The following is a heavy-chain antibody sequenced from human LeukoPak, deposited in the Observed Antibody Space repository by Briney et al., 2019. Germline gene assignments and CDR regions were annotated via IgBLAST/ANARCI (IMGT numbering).Heavy chain of an antibody. CDR3: ARDRDVVVIAAPGY. CDR2: ISGSNGNT. CDR1: DYTFTNYG. V-gene: IGHV1-18*01. D-gene: IGHD2-15*01. Sequence: ASVSLSCKGFDYTFTNYGVSWVRQARGQGREWIGWISGSNGNTNYAQKFQGRVTMTTDTSTRTAYMELRSLRSDDTALYYCARDRDVVVIAAPGYWGQGTLVTVSS. J-gene: IGHJ4*02.